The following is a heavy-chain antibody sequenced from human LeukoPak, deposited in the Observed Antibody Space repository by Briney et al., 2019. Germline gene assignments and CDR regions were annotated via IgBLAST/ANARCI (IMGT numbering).Heavy chain of an antibody. D-gene: IGHD4-17*01. J-gene: IGHJ5*02. V-gene: IGHV1-2*02. CDR3: ASYYGHYTRNWMDT. CDR2: IHPNSGDT. Sequence: GASVKVSCKASGYTFTDYYMHWVRQAPGQGLEWMGWIHPNSGDTKSAQRFQGRVTMTRDTSISTAYMELTRLTSDDTAVYYWASYYGHYTRNWMDTWGQGTLVTVSS. CDR1: GYTFTDYY.